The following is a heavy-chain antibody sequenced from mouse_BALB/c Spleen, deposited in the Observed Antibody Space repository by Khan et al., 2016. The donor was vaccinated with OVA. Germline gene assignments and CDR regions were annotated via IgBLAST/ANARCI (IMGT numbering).Heavy chain of an antibody. Sequence: IQLVQSGPDLKKPGETVKISCKASGYTFTNYGINWVKQAPGKGLKWMGWIYTYTGEPTYADDFKGRVAFSLETSASTAYLQINNLKNEDTATYFCARGGRRAMDYWGQGTSVTVSS. CDR3: ARGGRRAMDY. CDR2: IYTYTGEP. V-gene: IGHV9-3-1*01. D-gene: IGHD3-3*01. CDR1: GYTFTNYG. J-gene: IGHJ4*01.